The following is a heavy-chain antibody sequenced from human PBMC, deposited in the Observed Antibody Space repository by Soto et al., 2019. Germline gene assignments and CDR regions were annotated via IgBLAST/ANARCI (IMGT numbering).Heavy chain of an antibody. D-gene: IGHD3-10*01. J-gene: IGHJ4*02. CDR3: AKVHVLLWFGELLSPFDY. CDR1: GFTFSSYA. Sequence: PGGSLRLSCAASGFTFSSYAMSWVRQAPGKGLEWVSAISGSGGSTYYADSVKGRFTISRDNSKNTLYLQMNSLRAEDTAVYYCAKVHVLLWFGELLSPFDYWGQGTLVTVSS. CDR2: ISGSGGST. V-gene: IGHV3-23*01.